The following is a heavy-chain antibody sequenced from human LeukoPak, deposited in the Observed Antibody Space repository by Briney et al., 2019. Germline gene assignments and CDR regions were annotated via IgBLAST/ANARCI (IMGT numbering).Heavy chain of an antibody. J-gene: IGHJ6*02. V-gene: IGHV3-30-3*01. Sequence: GRSLRLSCAASGFTFSTYAMHWVRQAPGKGLEWVAVISYDGSNKYYADSVKGRFTGSRDNSKNTLYLQMNSLSAEDTALYYCARGHNWNDGRFYFYGIDVWGQGTTVTVSS. CDR3: ARGHNWNDGRFYFYGIDV. CDR2: ISYDGSNK. D-gene: IGHD1-20*01. CDR1: GFTFSTYA.